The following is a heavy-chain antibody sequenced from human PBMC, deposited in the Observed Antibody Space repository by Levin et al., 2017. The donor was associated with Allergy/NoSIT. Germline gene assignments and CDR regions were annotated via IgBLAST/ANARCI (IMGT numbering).Heavy chain of an antibody. V-gene: IGHV1-2*02. CDR1: GYTFTGYY. CDR3: ARGRRIAAGARWFDP. Sequence: ASVKVSCKASGYTFTGYYMHWVRQAPGQGLEWMGWINPNSGGTNYAQKFQGRVTMTRDTSISTAYMELSRLRSDDTAVYYCARGRRIAAGARWFDPWGQGTLVTVSS. J-gene: IGHJ5*02. CDR2: INPNSGGT. D-gene: IGHD6-25*01.